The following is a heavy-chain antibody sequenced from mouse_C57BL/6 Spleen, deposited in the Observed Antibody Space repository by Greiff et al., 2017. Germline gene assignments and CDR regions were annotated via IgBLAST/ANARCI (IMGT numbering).Heavy chain of an antibody. CDR2: IYPGDGDT. V-gene: IGHV1-82*01. J-gene: IGHJ3*01. CDR1: GYAFSSSW. CDR3: AREEITTVVDPFAY. D-gene: IGHD1-1*01. Sequence: VKLMESGPELVKPGASVKISCKASGYAFSSSWMNWVKQRPGKGLEWIGRIYPGDGDTNYNGKFKGKATLTADKSSSTAYMQLSSLTSEDSAVYFCAREEITTVVDPFAYWGQGTLVTVSA.